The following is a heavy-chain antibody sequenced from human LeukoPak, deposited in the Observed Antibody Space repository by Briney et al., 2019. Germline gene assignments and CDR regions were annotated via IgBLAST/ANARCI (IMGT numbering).Heavy chain of an antibody. Sequence: PGGSLRLSCAASGFTFSTYWMSWVRQAPGKGLEWVANINQDGSEKNYVDSVKGRFTISRDNAKNSLSLQMNSLRAEDTAVYYCAKEEITMVRGAFDIWGQGTTVTVSS. CDR3: AKEEITMVRGAFDI. D-gene: IGHD3-10*01. CDR2: INQDGSEK. J-gene: IGHJ3*02. CDR1: GFTFSTYW. V-gene: IGHV3-7*03.